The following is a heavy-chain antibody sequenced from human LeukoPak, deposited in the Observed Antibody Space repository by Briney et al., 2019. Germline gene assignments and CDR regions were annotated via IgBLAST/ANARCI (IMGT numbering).Heavy chain of an antibody. CDR3: ARGPYYYGSGGAFDI. D-gene: IGHD3-10*01. J-gene: IGHJ3*02. V-gene: IGHV1-2*04. CDR2: INPNSGGT. CDR1: GYTFTGYY. Sequence: ASVKVSCKASGYTFTGYYMHWVRQAPGQGLEWMGWINPNSGGTNYAQKFQGWVTMTRDTSISTAYMELSRLRSDDTAVYYCARGPYYYGSGGAFDIWGQGTMVTVSS.